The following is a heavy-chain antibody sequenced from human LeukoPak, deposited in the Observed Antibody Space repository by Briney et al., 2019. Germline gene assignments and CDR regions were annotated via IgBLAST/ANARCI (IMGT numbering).Heavy chain of an antibody. CDR3: ARTRSRAISAQYFDY. V-gene: IGHV4-59*08. D-gene: IGHD2-2*02. CDR1: GGSVSSYS. J-gene: IGHJ4*02. Sequence: SSETLSLTCTVSGGSVSSYSWSWIRQPPGKGLEWIGYFYYSGSTNYNPSLKSRVTISVDTSKSQFSLNLTSVTAADTAVYYCARTRSRAISAQYFDYWGQGTLVTVSS. CDR2: FYYSGST.